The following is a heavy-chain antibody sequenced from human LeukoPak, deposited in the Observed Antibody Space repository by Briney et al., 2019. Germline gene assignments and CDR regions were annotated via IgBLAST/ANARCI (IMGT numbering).Heavy chain of an antibody. J-gene: IGHJ4*02. CDR2: IRGDSTET. CDR3: ARGHFGVVLDY. CDR1: GFTFSSYS. D-gene: IGHD3-3*01. V-gene: IGHV3-21*01. Sequence: GGFLSFSCEGSGFTFSSYSMIWVRQAPGKGLEWVSSIRGDSTETRHADSLMGRFTISRDNAKTSLYLQMNSLRAEDTAVYYCARGHFGVVLDYWGQGTLVTVSS.